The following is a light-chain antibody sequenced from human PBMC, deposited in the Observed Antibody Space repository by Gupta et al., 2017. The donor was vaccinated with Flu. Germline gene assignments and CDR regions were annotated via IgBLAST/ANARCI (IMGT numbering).Light chain of an antibody. Sequence: QAGLTQPPSVSKGSRQTATRTCTGNSNTGGNQGVTWLQQHQGHPPRLLTFRNNNRPSTITERFSASKSGTTASLTITGLQAEDEADYFCQAWDISLNGWVFGGGTKLTVL. V-gene: IGLV10-54*04. J-gene: IGLJ3*02. CDR1: SNTGGNQG. CDR3: QAWDISLNGWV. CDR2: RNN.